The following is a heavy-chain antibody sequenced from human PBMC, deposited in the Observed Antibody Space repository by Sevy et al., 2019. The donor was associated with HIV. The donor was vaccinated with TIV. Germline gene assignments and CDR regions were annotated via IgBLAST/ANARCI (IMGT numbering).Heavy chain of an antibody. D-gene: IGHD3-22*01. J-gene: IGHJ3*02. CDR2: IKSKTDGGTT. V-gene: IGHV3-15*01. Sequence: GGSLRLSCAASGFTFSNAWMSWVRQAPGKGLEWVGRIKSKTDGGTTDYAAPVKGRFTISRDDSKNTLYLQMNSLKTEDTTVYYWTTDGVPNYYDSSGYYQRLGAFDIWGQGTMVTVSS. CDR1: GFTFSNAW. CDR3: TTDGVPNYYDSSGYYQRLGAFDI.